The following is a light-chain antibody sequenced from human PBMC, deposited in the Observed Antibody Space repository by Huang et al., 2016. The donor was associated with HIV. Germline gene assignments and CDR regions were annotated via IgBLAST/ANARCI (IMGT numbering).Light chain of an antibody. V-gene: IGKV1-39*01. CDR2: DVS. J-gene: IGKJ2*01. CDR3: QQSYSAQYT. CDR1: QSVSRY. Sequence: DIQMTQSPSSLSASVGDSVAITCRASQSVSRYLNWYQQKPGKAPKLLIYDVSRLQRGVSSRFSGSGSGADFTLSITNLQPEDFATYYCQQSYSAQYTFGQGTKLEIK.